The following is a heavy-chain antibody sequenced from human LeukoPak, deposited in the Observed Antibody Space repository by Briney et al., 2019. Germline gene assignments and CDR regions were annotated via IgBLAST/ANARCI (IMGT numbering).Heavy chain of an antibody. CDR3: AAVDGSSKIDP. CDR1: GFTFTSSA. Sequence: ASVKVSCKASGFTFTSSAVQWVRQARGQRLEWIGWIVVGSGNTNYAQKFQERVTITRDMSTSTAYMELSCLRSEDTAVYYCAAVDGSSKIDPWGQGTLVTVSS. CDR2: IVVGSGNT. V-gene: IGHV1-58*01. J-gene: IGHJ5*02. D-gene: IGHD6-13*01.